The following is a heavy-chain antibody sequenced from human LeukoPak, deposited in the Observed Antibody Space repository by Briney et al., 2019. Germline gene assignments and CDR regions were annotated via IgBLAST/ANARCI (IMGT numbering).Heavy chain of an antibody. CDR1: GYTFTSYD. V-gene: IGHV1-8*01. CDR2: MNPNSGNT. CDR3: ARGPDYYDSSGYNAFDI. D-gene: IGHD3-22*01. J-gene: IGHJ3*02. Sequence: ASVKVSCKASGYTFTSYDTNWVRQATGQGLGWMGWMNPNSGNTGYAQKFQGRVTMTRNTSISTAYMELSSLRSEDTAVYYCARGPDYYDSSGYNAFDIWGQGTMVTVSS.